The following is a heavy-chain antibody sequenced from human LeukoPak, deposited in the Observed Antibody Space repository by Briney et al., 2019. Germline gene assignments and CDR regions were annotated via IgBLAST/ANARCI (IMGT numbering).Heavy chain of an antibody. CDR2: IYYSGST. J-gene: IGHJ4*02. Sequence: SETLSLTCTVSGGSISSYYWSWIRQPPGKGLEWIGYIYYSGSTNYNPSLKSRVTISVDTSKNQSSLKLSSVTAADTAVYYCARGLVASYWGQGTLVTVSS. CDR3: ARGLVASY. D-gene: IGHD6-6*01. V-gene: IGHV4-59*01. CDR1: GGSISSYY.